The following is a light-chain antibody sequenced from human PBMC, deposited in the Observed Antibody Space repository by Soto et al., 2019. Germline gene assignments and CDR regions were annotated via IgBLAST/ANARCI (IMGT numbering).Light chain of an antibody. CDR2: DAS. Sequence: EIVLTQSPGTLSLSPGDRATLSCRASQSVSSSYLAWYQQKPGQAPRLLIYDASSRATGIPDRFSGSGSGTDFTLTISRLEPEDFAVYYCQQYSNSLPWTFGRGTKVDI. CDR3: QQYSNSLPWT. J-gene: IGKJ1*01. V-gene: IGKV3-20*01. CDR1: QSVSSSY.